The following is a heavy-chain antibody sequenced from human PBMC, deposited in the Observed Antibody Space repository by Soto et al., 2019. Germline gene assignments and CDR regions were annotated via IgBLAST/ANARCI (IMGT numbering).Heavy chain of an antibody. V-gene: IGHV4-59*01. CDR3: ASTPHYDFWSGYYQIDYYYYMDV. J-gene: IGHJ6*03. CDR1: GGSISRYY. D-gene: IGHD3-3*01. CDR2: IYYSGST. Sequence: SETLSLTCTVSGGSISRYYWSWIRQPPGKGLEWIGYIYYSGSTNYNPSLKSRVTISVDTSKNQFSLKLSSVTAADTAVYYCASTPHYDFWSGYYQIDYYYYMDVWGKGTTVTVSS.